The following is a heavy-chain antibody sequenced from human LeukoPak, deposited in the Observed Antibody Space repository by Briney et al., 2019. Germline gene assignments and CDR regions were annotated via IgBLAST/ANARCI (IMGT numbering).Heavy chain of an antibody. CDR1: GFTFRNHA. Sequence: GGSLRLSCAASGFTFRNHAMNWVRQTPGKGLEWVSSISENGVNTYYADSVKGRFTISRDNAKNTVSLQMNSLRAEDTGVYYCARAPSEIGGYYPEYFRHWGQGTLVTVSS. V-gene: IGHV3-23*01. CDR2: ISENGVNT. CDR3: ARAPSEIGGYYPEYFRH. J-gene: IGHJ1*01. D-gene: IGHD3-22*01.